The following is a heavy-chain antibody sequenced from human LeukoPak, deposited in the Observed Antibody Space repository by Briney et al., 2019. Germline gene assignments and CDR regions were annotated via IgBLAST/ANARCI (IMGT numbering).Heavy chain of an antibody. J-gene: IGHJ3*02. CDR3: ARVPGSYSSFDI. CDR1: GGSINSYY. V-gene: IGHV4-4*07. Sequence: PSETLSLTCTVSGGSINSYYWSWIRQSAGKGLEWIGRIYTSGSTNFNPSLKSRVTMSLDTSKNQFSLKLSSVTAADTAVYHCARVPGSYSSFDIWGQGTMVTVSS. D-gene: IGHD3-10*01. CDR2: IYTSGST.